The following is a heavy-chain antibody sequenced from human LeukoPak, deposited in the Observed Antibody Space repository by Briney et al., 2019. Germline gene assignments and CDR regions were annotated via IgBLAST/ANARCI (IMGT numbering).Heavy chain of an antibody. V-gene: IGHV1-46*02. CDR1: GFTFNNYY. Sequence: PGRSLRLSCAASGFTFNNYYIHWVRQAPGQGLEWMGIINPSGGTTSYAQKFQGRVTITRDTSTSTVYMELSSLRSEDTAVYYCARVGGGYDSNGGYWGQGTLVTVSS. D-gene: IGHD5-12*01. J-gene: IGHJ4*02. CDR3: ARVGGGYDSNGGY. CDR2: INPSGGTT.